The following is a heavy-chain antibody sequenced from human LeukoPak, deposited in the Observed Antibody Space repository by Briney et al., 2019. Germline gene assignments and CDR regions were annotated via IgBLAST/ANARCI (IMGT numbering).Heavy chain of an antibody. V-gene: IGHV7-4-1*02. D-gene: IGHD3-22*01. CDR2: INTNTGNP. Sequence: ASVKASCKASGYTFTSYAMNWVRQAPGQGLEWMGWINTNTGNPTYAQGFTGRFVFSLDTSVSTAYLQITRLKAEDTAVYYCATGSYYYDSSGYCPLEFDYWGQGTLVTVSS. J-gene: IGHJ4*02. CDR3: ATGSYYYDSSGYCPLEFDY. CDR1: GYTFTSYA.